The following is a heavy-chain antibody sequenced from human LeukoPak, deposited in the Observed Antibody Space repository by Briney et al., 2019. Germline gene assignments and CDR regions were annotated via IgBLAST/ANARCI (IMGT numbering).Heavy chain of an antibody. CDR2: LYYTGST. J-gene: IGHJ4*02. D-gene: IGHD5-12*01. CDR3: ARDPSGYDARD. V-gene: IGHV4-59*12. CDR1: GGSLTNYY. Sequence: PSETLSLTCTVSGGSLTNYYWTWLRQPPGKGLEWIGYLYYTGSTDYNPSLKSRVTISVDTSKTQFSLRLSSVTAADTAVYYCARDPSGYDARDWGQGTLVTVSS.